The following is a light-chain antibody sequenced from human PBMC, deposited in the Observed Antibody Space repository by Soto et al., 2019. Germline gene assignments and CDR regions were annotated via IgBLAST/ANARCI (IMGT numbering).Light chain of an antibody. CDR1: QTITNW. V-gene: IGKV1-5*01. Sequence: DIQVTQSPPSLSSSVGDRVTITFRASQTITNWMAWYQQKPGKVPKLLVYDASTLQSGVATRFSGSGSGTEFTLIISSLQPDDFAAYYCQQFDTSPWTFGQGTKV. CDR2: DAS. J-gene: IGKJ1*01. CDR3: QQFDTSPWT.